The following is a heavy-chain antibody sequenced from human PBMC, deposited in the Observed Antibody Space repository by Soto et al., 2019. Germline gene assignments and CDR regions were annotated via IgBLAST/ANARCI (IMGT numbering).Heavy chain of an antibody. V-gene: IGHV4-30-4*01. D-gene: IGHD6-19*01. CDR3: ARGVGIAVDGPRKGFDP. CDR1: GGSISSGDYY. CDR2: IYYSGST. J-gene: IGHJ5*02. Sequence: SETLSLTCTVSGGSISSGDYYWSWIRQPPGKGLEWIGYIYYSGSTYYNPSLKSRVTISVDTSKNQFSLKLSSVTAADTAVYYCARGVGIAVDGPRKGFDPWGQGTLVTVSS.